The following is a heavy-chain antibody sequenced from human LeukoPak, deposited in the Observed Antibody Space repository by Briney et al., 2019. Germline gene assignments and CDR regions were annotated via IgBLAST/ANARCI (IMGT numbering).Heavy chain of an antibody. V-gene: IGHV3-7*03. CDR1: GFTYSDYW. CDR2: IKGDGSVK. Sequence: AGGSLRLSCVASGFTYSDYWMSWVSQGPGKGLEWVATIKGDGSVKNYVDSVKGRFTISRDNAKNSVFLQMDSLRVEDTALYYCARRGLHDYWGQGTLVTVSS. J-gene: IGHJ4*02. D-gene: IGHD5/OR15-5a*01. CDR3: ARRGLHDY.